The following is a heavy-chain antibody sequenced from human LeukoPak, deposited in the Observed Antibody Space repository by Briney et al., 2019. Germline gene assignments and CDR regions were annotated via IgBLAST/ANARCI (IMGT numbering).Heavy chain of an antibody. CDR3: TTDGGMYNWNDVVY. Sequence: GGSLRLSCAASGFTFNNAWKSWVRQAPGKGLEWVGRIKSKTDGGTTDYAAPVKGRFTISRDDSKNTLFLQMNSLKTEDTAVYYCTTDGGMYNWNDVVYWGQGTLVTVSS. D-gene: IGHD1-1*01. CDR1: GFTFNNAW. V-gene: IGHV3-15*01. J-gene: IGHJ4*02. CDR2: IKSKTDGGTT.